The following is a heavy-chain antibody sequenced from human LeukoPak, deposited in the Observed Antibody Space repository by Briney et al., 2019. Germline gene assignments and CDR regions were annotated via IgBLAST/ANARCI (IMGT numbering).Heavy chain of an antibody. Sequence: PGRCLRPACALYGFTFDDYAIESVRLAPGEWLGWVSGISWNSGSIGYADCGKGRLPISRDKAKNSLYQQTDSLRAEGTAIYYCAKDFGGSGPEFYYYYMDVCGKGTTVTVSS. CDR2: ISWNSGSI. D-gene: IGHD3-16*01. CDR1: GFTFDDYA. V-gene: IGHV3-9*01. J-gene: IGHJ6*03. CDR3: AKDFGGSGPEFYYYYMDV.